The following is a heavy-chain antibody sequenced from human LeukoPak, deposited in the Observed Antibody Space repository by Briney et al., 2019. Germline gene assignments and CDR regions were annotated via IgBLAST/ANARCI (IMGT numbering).Heavy chain of an antibody. CDR1: GFTFSTYS. CDR2: ISSSSSTI. D-gene: IGHD5-24*01. J-gene: IGHJ4*02. V-gene: IGHV3-48*02. Sequence: GGSLRLSCTASGFTFSTYSMNWVRQAPGKGLEWVSYISSSSSTIYYADSVKGRFTISRDNAKNSLYLQMNSLRDGDTAVYYCARASFQRWLQLGGDWGQGALVTVSS. CDR3: ARASFQRWLQLGGD.